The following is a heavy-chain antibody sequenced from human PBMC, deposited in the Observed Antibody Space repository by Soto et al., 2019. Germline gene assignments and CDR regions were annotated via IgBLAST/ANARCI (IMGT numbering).Heavy chain of an antibody. V-gene: IGHV3-74*01. J-gene: IGHJ4*02. CDR3: ASARQGYSDD. Sequence: EVQLVESGGGLVQPGGSLRLSCAASGFTFSSYWMHWVRQAPGKGLVWVSRINNDGSSTVYADSVKGRFTISRDNAKNKRYLQMNSLSAEETAVYYCASARQGYSDDWGQGALVTVSS. D-gene: IGHD6-25*01. CDR1: GFTFSSYW. CDR2: INNDGSST.